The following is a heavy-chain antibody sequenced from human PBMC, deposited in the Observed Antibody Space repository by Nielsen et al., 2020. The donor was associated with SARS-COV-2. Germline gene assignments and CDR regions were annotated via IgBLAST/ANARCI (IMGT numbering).Heavy chain of an antibody. D-gene: IGHD2-15*01. CDR1: EFTFSNFG. CDR2: INPGNGDT. Sequence: GGSLRLSCAVSEFTFSNFGVHWVRQAPGQGLEWVGWINPGNGDTKYSQKFQGRVSLTRDTPATTAYMELSSLRSEDTAVYFCARGNCSGTTCYGLDYWGQGTLVSVSS. V-gene: IGHV1-3*01. J-gene: IGHJ4*02. CDR3: ARGNCSGTTCYGLDY.